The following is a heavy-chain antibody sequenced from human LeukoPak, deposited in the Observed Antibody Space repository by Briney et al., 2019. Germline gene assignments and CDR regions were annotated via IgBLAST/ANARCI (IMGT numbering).Heavy chain of an antibody. J-gene: IGHJ6*03. CDR1: GGSISSDY. CDR2: IYTDGST. Sequence: SETLSLTCTVSGGSISSDYWSWIRRPPGGGLEWIGYIYTDGSTNYNPSLKSRVTISVDTSKNQFSLKLSSVTAADTAVYYCASQAVAGRDYYYYYMDVWGKGTTVTVSS. V-gene: IGHV4-4*09. CDR3: ASQAVAGRDYYYYYMDV. D-gene: IGHD6-19*01.